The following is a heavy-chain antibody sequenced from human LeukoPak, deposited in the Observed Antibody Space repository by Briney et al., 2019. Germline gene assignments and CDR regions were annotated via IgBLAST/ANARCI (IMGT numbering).Heavy chain of an antibody. D-gene: IGHD6-19*01. CDR2: ISYDGSNK. CDR1: GFTFSSYG. CDR3: AKDIGSSGWYGWFDP. V-gene: IGHV3-30*18. J-gene: IGHJ5*02. Sequence: QPGGSLRLSCAASGFTFSSYGMHWVRQAPGKGLEWVAVISYDGSNKYYADSVKGRFTISRDNAKNSLYLQMNSLRAEDTALYYCAKDIGSSGWYGWFDPWGQGTLVTVSS.